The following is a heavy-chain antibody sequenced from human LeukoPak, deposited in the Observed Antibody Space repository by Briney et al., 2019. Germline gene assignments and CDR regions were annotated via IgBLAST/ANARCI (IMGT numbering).Heavy chain of an antibody. V-gene: IGHV3-23*01. CDR2: ISGSGGST. Sequence: CAXXGFXXXXXAMSWXXXAPXXGXXXVSAISGSGGSTYYADSVKGRFTISRDNSKNTLYLQMNSLRAEDTAVYYCARERYSGYDYWGQGTLVTVSS. CDR1: GFXXXXXA. CDR3: ARERYSGYDY. J-gene: IGHJ4*02. D-gene: IGHD5-12*01.